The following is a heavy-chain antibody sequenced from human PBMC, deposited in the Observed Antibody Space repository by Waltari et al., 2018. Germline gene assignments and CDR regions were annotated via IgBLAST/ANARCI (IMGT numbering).Heavy chain of an antibody. Sequence: QLQLQESGSGLVKPSQTLSLTFAVSGGSLSRGGYSWSCIRQPPGKGLEWIGYIYHSGSTYYNPSLKSRVTISVDRSKNQFSLKLSSVTAADTAVYYCARRGVGWSGYGIDYWGQGTLVTVSS. CDR1: GGSLSRGGYS. J-gene: IGHJ4*02. D-gene: IGHD5-12*01. CDR2: IYHSGST. CDR3: ARRGVGWSGYGIDY. V-gene: IGHV4-30-2*01.